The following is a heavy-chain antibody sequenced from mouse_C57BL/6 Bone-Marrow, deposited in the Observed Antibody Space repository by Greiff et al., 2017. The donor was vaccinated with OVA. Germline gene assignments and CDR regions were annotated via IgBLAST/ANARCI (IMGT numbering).Heavy chain of an antibody. J-gene: IGHJ3*01. CDR2: ISGGGGNT. Sequence: EVQGVESGGGLVKPGGSLKPSCAASGFTFSSYTMSWVRQTPEKRLEWVATISGGGGNTYYPDSVKGRFTISRDNAKNTLYLQMSSLRSEDTALYYCATEAFAYWGQGTLVTVSA. V-gene: IGHV5-9*01. CDR1: GFTFSSYT. CDR3: ATEAFAY.